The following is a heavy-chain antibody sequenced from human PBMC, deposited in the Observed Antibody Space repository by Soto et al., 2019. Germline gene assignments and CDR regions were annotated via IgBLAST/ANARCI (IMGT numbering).Heavy chain of an antibody. CDR2: INDRGSI. CDR1: GGSFSGYY. Sequence: QVQLQQWGAGPLSPLETLSLTCGVSGGSFSGYYWAWIRQSPGKGLEWIGEINDRGSINYNPSLKIRVSISCDTSQHHYSLNLWSVTVVYAAVYYCARESHVIFTGPPWFWYFYLWGRGTLVTVSS. D-gene: IGHD3-9*01. CDR3: ARESHVIFTGPPWFWYFYL. J-gene: IGHJ2*01. V-gene: IGHV4-34*01.